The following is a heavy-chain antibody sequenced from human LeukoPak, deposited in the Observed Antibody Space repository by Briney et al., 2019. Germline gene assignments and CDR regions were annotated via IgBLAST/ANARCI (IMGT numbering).Heavy chain of an antibody. CDR2: VTGTADTT. Sequence: GGSLRLSCAAYGFTINSYAMSWVRQAPGKGLEWVAAVTGTADTTYYAESVQGRFTISRDNSKNTLNLQMNSLRAEDAAVYYCAKATHYYDTSGYNGVFDYWGQGALVTLSA. D-gene: IGHD3-22*01. CDR1: GFTINSYA. J-gene: IGHJ4*02. CDR3: AKATHYYDTSGYNGVFDY. V-gene: IGHV3-23*01.